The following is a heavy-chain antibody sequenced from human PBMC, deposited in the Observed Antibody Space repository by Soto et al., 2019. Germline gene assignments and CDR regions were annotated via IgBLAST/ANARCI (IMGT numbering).Heavy chain of an antibody. CDR1: GFNVNSNY. D-gene: IGHD3-22*01. CDR2: IYSGGST. Sequence: EVQLVESGGGLVQPGGALRLSCAASGFNVNSNYISWVRQAPGKGLEWVSVIYSGGSTYYADSVKGRFTVSRDNSKNTLYFQMNSLRAEDTAVYYCARGDSSGSYAIWGQGTMVTVSS. V-gene: IGHV3-66*01. CDR3: ARGDSSGSYAI. J-gene: IGHJ3*02.